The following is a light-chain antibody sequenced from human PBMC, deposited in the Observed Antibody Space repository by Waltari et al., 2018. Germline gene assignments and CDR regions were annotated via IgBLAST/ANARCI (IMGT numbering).Light chain of an antibody. J-gene: IGKJ1*01. V-gene: IGKV3-15*01. Sequence: SCRDSQSVGVTLAWYQQKPGQAPNLLIYDTSTRATGVPAKFSGSGSGTEFTLTISSLQSEDFAIYYCQQYNLWPRTFGQGTRVEIK. CDR1: QSVGVT. CDR2: DTS. CDR3: QQYNLWPRT.